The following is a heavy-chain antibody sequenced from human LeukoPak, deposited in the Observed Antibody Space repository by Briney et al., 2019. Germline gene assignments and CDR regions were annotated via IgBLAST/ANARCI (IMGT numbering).Heavy chain of an antibody. Sequence: SETLSLTCTVSGGSISSHYWSWIRQPPGKGLEWIGYIYYSGSTNYNPSLKSRVTISVDTSKNQFSLKLGSVTAADTAVYYCAREGLAPNWFDPWGQGTLVTVSS. CDR1: GGSISSHY. J-gene: IGHJ5*02. V-gene: IGHV4-59*11. CDR3: AREGLAPNWFDP. CDR2: IYYSGST.